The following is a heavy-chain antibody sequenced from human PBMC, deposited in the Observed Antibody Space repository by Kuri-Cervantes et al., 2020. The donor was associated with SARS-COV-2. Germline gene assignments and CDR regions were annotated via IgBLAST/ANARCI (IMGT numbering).Heavy chain of an antibody. J-gene: IGHJ6*02. Sequence: ASVKVSCKASGYSFTAYSYAWVRQAPGQGPEWIGWINVNDGDTSYARKVQGRVTTTTDTSTTTVYMDLRSLRSDDTAAYYCARESHLFLDVWGQGTTVTVSS. CDR3: ARESHLFLDV. CDR2: INVNDGDT. CDR1: GYSFTAYS. V-gene: IGHV1-18*01. D-gene: IGHD3-10*02.